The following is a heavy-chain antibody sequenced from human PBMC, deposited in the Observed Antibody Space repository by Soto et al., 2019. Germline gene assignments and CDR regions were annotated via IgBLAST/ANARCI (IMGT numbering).Heavy chain of an antibody. CDR1: GFTFSSYG. J-gene: IGHJ6*02. CDR2: ISYDGSNK. V-gene: IGHV3-30*03. D-gene: IGHD1-1*01. Sequence: GGSLRLSCAASGFTFSSYGMHWVRQAPGKGLEWVAVISYDGSNKYYADSVKGRFTISRDNSKNTLYLQMNSLRAEDTAVYYCARGVPAYSYYYYYGMDVWGQGTTVTVSS. CDR3: ARGVPAYSYYYYYGMDV.